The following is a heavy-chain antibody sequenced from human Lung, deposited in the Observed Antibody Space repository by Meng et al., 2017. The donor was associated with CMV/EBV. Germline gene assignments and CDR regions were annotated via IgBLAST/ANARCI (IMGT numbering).Heavy chain of an antibody. J-gene: IGHJ2*01. Sequence: KGCEDTLSNEAISWVRQAPGQGLEWMGGIIPICGTTNSAQKFQGRVTITTDESRSTAYMELSSLTSEDTAVYYCATHDFLRGHWYFDLWGRGTLVTVSS. CDR2: IIPICGTT. CDR3: ATHDFLRGHWYFDL. D-gene: IGHD3/OR15-3a*01. CDR1: EDTLSNEA. V-gene: IGHV1-69*05.